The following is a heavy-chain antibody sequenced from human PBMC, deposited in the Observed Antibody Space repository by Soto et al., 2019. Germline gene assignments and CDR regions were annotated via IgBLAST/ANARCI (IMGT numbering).Heavy chain of an antibody. J-gene: IGHJ5*02. Sequence: PSETLSLTCTVSGSSLSYGGYYWSWLRQRPGKGLEWIGYVYFTGTTYYNPSLKSRLSLSVETSKNQFSLKLTSVTAADTAVYYCARDGTSNHNYIDPWGPGTLVTVSS. CDR2: VYFTGTT. V-gene: IGHV4-31*03. D-gene: IGHD1-1*01. CDR3: ARDGTSNHNYIDP. CDR1: GSSLSYGGYY.